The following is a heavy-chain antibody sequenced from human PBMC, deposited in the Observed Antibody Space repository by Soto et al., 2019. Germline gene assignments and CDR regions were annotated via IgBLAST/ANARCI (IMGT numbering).Heavy chain of an antibody. V-gene: IGHV3-30*18. CDR3: AKDYNYYDSSGPIDY. CDR2: ISYDGSNK. D-gene: IGHD3-22*01. Sequence: GGSLRLSCAASGFTFSSYGMHWVRQAPGKGLEWVAVISYDGSNKYYADSVKGRFTISRDNSKNTLYLQMNSLRAEDTAVYYCAKDYNYYDSSGPIDYWGQGTLVTVSS. CDR1: GFTFSSYG. J-gene: IGHJ4*02.